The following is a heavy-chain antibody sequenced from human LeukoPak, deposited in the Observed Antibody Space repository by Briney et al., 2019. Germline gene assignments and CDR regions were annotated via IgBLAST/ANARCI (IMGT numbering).Heavy chain of an antibody. CDR3: ARLTCYDFWAASPA. CDR1: GGSIRTYY. CDR2: IYHSGST. V-gene: IGHV4-59*01. Sequence: SESLSLTCTVSGGSIRTYYWSWIRQPPGKGLEWIGNIYHSGSTNYNPSLKSRVTISVDMSKNQFSLKLTSVTAADTAVYYCARLTCYDFWAASPAWAQGTLVTVSS. J-gene: IGHJ5*02. D-gene: IGHD3-3*01.